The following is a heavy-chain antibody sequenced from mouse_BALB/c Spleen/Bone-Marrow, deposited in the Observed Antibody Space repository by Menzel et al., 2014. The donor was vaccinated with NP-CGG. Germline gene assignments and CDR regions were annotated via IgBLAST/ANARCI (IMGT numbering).Heavy chain of an antibody. Sequence: VQLQQSGAELVKPGASVKLSCKTPGYTFTSYWIQWVKQRPGQGLGWIGEILPGTGTTYYNEKFKGKATLTIDTSSSTAYMQLSSLTSEDSAVYFCASRDSSGYVPDYWGQGTTLTVSS. CDR3: ASRDSSGYVPDY. V-gene: IGHV1S132*01. J-gene: IGHJ2*01. CDR2: ILPGTGTT. CDR1: GYTFTSYW. D-gene: IGHD3-2*01.